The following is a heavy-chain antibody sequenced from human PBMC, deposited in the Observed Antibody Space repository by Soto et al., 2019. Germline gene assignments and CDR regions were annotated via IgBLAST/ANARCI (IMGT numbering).Heavy chain of an antibody. V-gene: IGHV4-59*01. Sequence: QVQLQESGPGLVKPSETLSLTCTVSGGSISSYYWSWIRQPPGKGLEWIGYIYYSGSTNYNPSLKSRVTISVDTSKNQFSLKLSSVTASDTAVYYCARGRYSYGLFDYWGQGTLVTVSS. J-gene: IGHJ4*02. CDR3: ARGRYSYGLFDY. CDR1: GGSISSYY. CDR2: IYYSGST. D-gene: IGHD5-18*01.